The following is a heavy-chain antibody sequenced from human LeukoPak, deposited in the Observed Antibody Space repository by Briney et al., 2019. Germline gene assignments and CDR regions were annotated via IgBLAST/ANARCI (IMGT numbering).Heavy chain of an antibody. CDR3: ARGTPADY. J-gene: IGHJ4*02. CDR1: RYSFTGYY. V-gene: IGHV1-2*02. Sequence: ASVKVSCKASRYSFTGYYIHWVRQAPGQGLEWMGWLNPSSGGSHYAQKFQVRVTMTRDTSISTAYMELSRLTSDDTAVYYCARGTPADYWGQGTLLTVSS. D-gene: IGHD4-23*01. CDR2: LNPSSGGS.